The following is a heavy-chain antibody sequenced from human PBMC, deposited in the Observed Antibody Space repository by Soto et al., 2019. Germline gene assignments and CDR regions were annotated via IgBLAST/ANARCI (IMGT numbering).Heavy chain of an antibody. V-gene: IGHV4-59*01. CDR2: IYYSGST. Sequence: SETLSLTCTVSGGSISSYYWSWIRQPPGKGLEWIGYIYYSGSTNYNPSLKSRVTISVDTSKNQFSLKLSSVTAADTAVYYCAREGAVADGVVYFQHWGQGTLATVSS. D-gene: IGHD6-19*01. CDR1: GGSISSYY. CDR3: AREGAVADGVVYFQH. J-gene: IGHJ1*01.